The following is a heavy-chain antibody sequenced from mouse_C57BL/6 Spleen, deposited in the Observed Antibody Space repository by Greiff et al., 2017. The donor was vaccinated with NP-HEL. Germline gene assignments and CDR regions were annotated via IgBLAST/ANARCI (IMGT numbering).Heavy chain of an antibody. V-gene: IGHV1-54*01. J-gene: IGHJ2*01. CDR3: ARCIYYDYDVGYYFDY. CDR2: INPGSGGT. D-gene: IGHD2-4*01. CDR1: GYAFTNYW. Sequence: VQLQQSGAELVRPGTSVKVSCKASGYAFTNYWIEWVKQRPGQGLERIGVINPGSGGTNYNETFKGKATLTADKSSSTAYMELSSLTSEDSAVYFCARCIYYDYDVGYYFDYWGQGTTLTVSS.